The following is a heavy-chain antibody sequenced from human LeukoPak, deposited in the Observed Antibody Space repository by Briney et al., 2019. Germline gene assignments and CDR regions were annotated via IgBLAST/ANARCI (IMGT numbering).Heavy chain of an antibody. CDR3: ARGVVPRGYSSSWYDWFDP. CDR1: GYTFTSYY. V-gene: IGHV1-46*01. Sequence: ASVKVSCKASGYTFTSYYMHWVRQTPGQGLEWMGIINPSGGSTSYAQQFQGRVTMTRERSTSTVYMKRSSLRSQDTAVYSCARGVVPRGYSSSWYDWFDPWGQGTLVTVSS. D-gene: IGHD6-13*01. CDR2: INPSGGST. J-gene: IGHJ5*02.